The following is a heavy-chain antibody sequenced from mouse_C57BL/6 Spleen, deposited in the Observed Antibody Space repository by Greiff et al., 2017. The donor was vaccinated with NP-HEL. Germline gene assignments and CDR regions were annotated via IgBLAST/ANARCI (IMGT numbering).Heavy chain of an antibody. Sequence: EVQLQQSGPELVKPGASVKIPCKASGYTFTDYNMDWVKQSHGKSLEWIGDINPNNGGTIYNQKFKGKATLTVDKSSSTAYMELRSLTSEDTAVYYCARGDYYGLSFAYWGQGTLVTVAA. CDR2: INPNNGGT. J-gene: IGHJ3*01. CDR3: ARGDYYGLSFAY. D-gene: IGHD1-1*01. CDR1: GYTFTDYN. V-gene: IGHV1-18*01.